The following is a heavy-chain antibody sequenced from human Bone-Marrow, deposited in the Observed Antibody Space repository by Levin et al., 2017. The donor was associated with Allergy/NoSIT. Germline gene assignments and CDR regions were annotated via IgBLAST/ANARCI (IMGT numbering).Heavy chain of an antibody. CDR1: GGSFSGYY. CDR3: ARGTRRGVRGVMRLFDY. Sequence: MPSETLSLTCAVYGGSFSGYYWTWIRKPPGKGLEWIGEIYHSGITNYNPSLTSRVTISVDTSKNQFSLRLTSVTAADTAIYYCARGTRRGVRGVMRLFDYWGQETLVTVSS. V-gene: IGHV4-34*01. J-gene: IGHJ4*02. CDR2: IYHSGIT. D-gene: IGHD3-10*01.